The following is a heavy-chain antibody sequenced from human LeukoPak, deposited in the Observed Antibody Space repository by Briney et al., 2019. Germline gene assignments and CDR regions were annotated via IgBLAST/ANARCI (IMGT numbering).Heavy chain of an antibody. Sequence: SVKVSCKASDYPFTRYGISWVRQAPGQGLEWMGGIIPIFGTANYAQKFQGRVTITADESTSTAYMELSSLRSEDTAVYYCARDTRSYYYYYGMDVWGPGTTVTVSS. CDR1: DYPFTRYG. CDR2: IIPIFGTA. V-gene: IGHV1-69*13. D-gene: IGHD4-17*01. CDR3: ARDTRSYYYYYGMDV. J-gene: IGHJ6*02.